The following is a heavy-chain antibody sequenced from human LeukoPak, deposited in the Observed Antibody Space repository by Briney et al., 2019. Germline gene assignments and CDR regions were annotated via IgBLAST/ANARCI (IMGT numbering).Heavy chain of an antibody. Sequence: GGSLRLSCAASGFIFDNFWMSWVRQAPGKGLEWVANIKQDGSEIYYVDSVKGRFTISRDNAKNSLYLQMNSLRAEDTALYYCGRDLVLAVWGRGTTVTVSS. J-gene: IGHJ6*02. CDR3: GRDLVLAV. V-gene: IGHV3-7*05. CDR2: IKQDGSEI. CDR1: GFIFDNFW. D-gene: IGHD4/OR15-4a*01.